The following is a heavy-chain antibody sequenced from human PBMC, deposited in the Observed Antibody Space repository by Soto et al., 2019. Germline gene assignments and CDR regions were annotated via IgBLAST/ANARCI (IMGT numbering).Heavy chain of an antibody. CDR1: GGSMNGYY. J-gene: IGHJ5*01. D-gene: IGHD3-3*01. V-gene: IGHV4-59*01. CDR3: ARSYNKFWTSWGP. Sequence: SETLSLTCNVSGGSMNGYYWSWIRQAPGKGLEWIGYIYYSGSTNYNPSLKSRVTISVDTSKNQFSLTLSSVTAADTAVYYCARSYNKFWTSWGPWGQGTLVT. CDR2: IYYSGST.